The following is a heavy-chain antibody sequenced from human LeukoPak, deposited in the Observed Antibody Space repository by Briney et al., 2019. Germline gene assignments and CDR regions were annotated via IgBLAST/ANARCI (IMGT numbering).Heavy chain of an antibody. V-gene: IGHV1-18*01. CDR3: ARKISDYVWGSYRYTNHYGMDV. D-gene: IGHD3-16*02. CDR2: IRDYSGNT. J-gene: IGHJ6*02. CDR1: GYTYTRYG. Sequence: GASVKLSCKASGYTYTRYGIRWVRQAPGKALEYGKYIRDYSGNTKYAQKLQGRVTMTTDTSTSTAYMELRSLRSDDTAVYYCARKISDYVWGSYRYTNHYGMDVWGQGTTVTVSS.